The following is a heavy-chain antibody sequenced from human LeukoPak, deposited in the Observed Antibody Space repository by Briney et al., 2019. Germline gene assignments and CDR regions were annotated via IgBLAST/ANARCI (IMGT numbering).Heavy chain of an antibody. V-gene: IGHV5-51*01. Sequence: GASLQISGKHSESRFPNYWIGGGRQLPGKGLEGMGIIYPDESDNSYSRAFQGEVTISDEKSRGPAYLHWRSLKASDTAMYYCARHRFSYGDPGDYWGQGTLITVSS. CDR1: ESRFPNYW. J-gene: IGHJ4*02. D-gene: IGHD4-17*01. CDR3: ARHRFSYGDPGDY. CDR2: IYPDESDN.